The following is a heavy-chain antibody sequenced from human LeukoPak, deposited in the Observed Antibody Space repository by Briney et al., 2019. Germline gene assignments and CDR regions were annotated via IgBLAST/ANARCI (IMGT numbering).Heavy chain of an antibody. D-gene: IGHD2-2*03. CDR1: GGSISSYY. J-gene: IGHJ4*02. Sequence: SETLSLTCTVSGGSISSYYWSWIRQPPGKGLEWIGYIYYSGSTNYNPSLKSRVTISVDTSKNQFSLKLSSVTAADTAVYYCARLDIVVVPAAKAGGPAGGLAAAPFDYWGQGTLVTVSS. CDR3: ARLDIVVVPAAKAGGPAGGLAAAPFDY. V-gene: IGHV4-59*08. CDR2: IYYSGST.